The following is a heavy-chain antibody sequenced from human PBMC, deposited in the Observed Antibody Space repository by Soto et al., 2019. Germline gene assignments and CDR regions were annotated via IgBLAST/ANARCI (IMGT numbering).Heavy chain of an antibody. CDR3: AKRSRDQRDGRGYYSQFDY. CDR1: GFTFSSYA. V-gene: IGHV3-23*01. Sequence: EVQLLESGGGLVQPGGSLRLSCAASGFTFSSYAMSWVRQAPGKGLEWVSAISGSGAATYYADSVKGRFTISRDNSKTXVXXQMNTLRAEDTAVYYCAKRSRDQRDGRGYYSQFDYWGQGTLVTVSS. D-gene: IGHD3-22*01. CDR2: ISGSGAAT. J-gene: IGHJ4*02.